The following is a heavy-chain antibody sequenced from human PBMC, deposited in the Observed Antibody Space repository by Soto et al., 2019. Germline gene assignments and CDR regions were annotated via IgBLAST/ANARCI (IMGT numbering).Heavy chain of an antibody. D-gene: IGHD3-16*01. J-gene: IGHJ4*02. CDR3: ARSRVRGGYYFDY. CDR2: INTDNGNT. V-gene: IGHV1-3*04. CDR1: GYTFTTYA. Sequence: ASVKLSCKASGYTFTTYAIHWVRQAPGQSLEWMGWINTDNGNTYYSQKMQARVTITRDTSASTAYMELSRLRSEDTAVYYCARSRVRGGYYFDYWGQGALVTVSS.